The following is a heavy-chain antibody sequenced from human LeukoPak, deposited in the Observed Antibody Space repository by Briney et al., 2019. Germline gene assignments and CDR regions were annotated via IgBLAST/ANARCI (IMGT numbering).Heavy chain of an antibody. CDR2: ISYDGSNK. CDR3: ARDQAPRGRRAEAGSLETFDY. V-gene: IGHV3-30*03. D-gene: IGHD1-26*01. CDR1: GFTFSSYG. J-gene: IGHJ4*02. Sequence: QPGRSLRLSCAASGFTFSSYGMHWVRQVPGKGLEWVAVISYDGSNKYYADSVKGRFTISRDNSKNTLYLQMNSLRSEDTAVYYCARDQAPRGRRAEAGSLETFDYWGQGTLVTVSS.